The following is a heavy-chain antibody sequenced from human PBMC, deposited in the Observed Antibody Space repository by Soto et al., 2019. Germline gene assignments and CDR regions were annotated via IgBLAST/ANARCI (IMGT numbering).Heavy chain of an antibody. CDR2: IHNSGST. Sequence: SETLSLTCTVSGGSISSYYWSWIRQPPGKGLEWIGYIHNSGSTNYNPSLKSRVSISADTSKNQFSLKMRAVTAADTAVYYCAKTQLLWFGESAPKVAWFDPWGQGTLVTVSS. J-gene: IGHJ5*02. CDR3: AKTQLLWFGESAPKVAWFDP. D-gene: IGHD3-10*01. V-gene: IGHV4-59*01. CDR1: GGSISSYY.